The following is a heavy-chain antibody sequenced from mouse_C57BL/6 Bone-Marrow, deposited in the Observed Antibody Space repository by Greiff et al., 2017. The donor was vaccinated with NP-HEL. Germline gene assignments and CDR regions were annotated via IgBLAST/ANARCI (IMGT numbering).Heavy chain of an antibody. CDR2: IRSKSSNYAT. CDR3: VRGGDYDERFAY. J-gene: IGHJ3*01. Sequence: EVHLVESGGGLVQPKGSLKLSCAASGFTFNTYAMHWVRQAPGKGLEWVARIRSKSSNYATYYADSVKDRFTISRDDSQSMLYLQMNNLKTEDTARYYCVRGGDYDERFAYWGQGTLVTVSA. CDR1: GFTFNTYA. V-gene: IGHV10-3*01. D-gene: IGHD2-4*01.